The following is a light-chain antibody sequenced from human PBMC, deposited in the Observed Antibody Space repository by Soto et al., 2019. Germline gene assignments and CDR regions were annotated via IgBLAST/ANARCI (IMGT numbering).Light chain of an antibody. CDR1: QDISND. CDR3: LQDYNYPRT. CDR2: AAS. V-gene: IGKV1-6*01. Sequence: AIQMTQSPSSLSASVGDRVTITCRTSQDISNDLDWYQQKPGKAPKLLIYAASRLQSGVPSRFSGSGSGTDFTLTSSSLQPEDFATYYCLQDYNYPRTFGQGTKVDIK. J-gene: IGKJ1*01.